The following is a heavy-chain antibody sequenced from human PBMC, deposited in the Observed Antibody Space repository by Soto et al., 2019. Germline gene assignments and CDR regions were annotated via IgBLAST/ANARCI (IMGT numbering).Heavy chain of an antibody. CDR3: AIARVADAALDH. Sequence: PSETLSLTCTVSGGSIGSRDYYWSWIRQHPGKGLEWIGSVYYRGSTYYNPSLQGRVIISQDTSGNQFSLRLSSVTAADTATYYCAIARVADAALDHWGQGTLVTVSS. CDR1: GGSIGSRDYY. V-gene: IGHV4-31*03. J-gene: IGHJ4*02. D-gene: IGHD6-6*01. CDR2: VYYRGST.